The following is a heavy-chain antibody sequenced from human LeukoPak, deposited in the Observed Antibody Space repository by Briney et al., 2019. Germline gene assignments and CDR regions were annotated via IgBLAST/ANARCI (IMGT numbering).Heavy chain of an antibody. J-gene: IGHJ4*02. V-gene: IGHV3-23*01. CDR3: AKDFYGGSYGGYFDY. D-gene: IGHD1-26*01. CDR2: ISGSGGST. Sequence: PAGGSLRLSCAASGFTFSSYAMSWVRQAPGKGLEWVSAISGSGGSTYYADSVKGRFTISRDNSKNTLYLQMNSLRAEDTAVYYCAKDFYGGSYGGYFDYWGQGTLVTVSS. CDR1: GFTFSSYA.